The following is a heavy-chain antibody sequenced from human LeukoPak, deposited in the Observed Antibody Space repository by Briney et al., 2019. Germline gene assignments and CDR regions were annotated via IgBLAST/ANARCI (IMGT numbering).Heavy chain of an antibody. CDR3: ATSRIAVAGTGLDY. Sequence: SVKVSCKASGGTFSRYAISWVRQAPGQGLEWTGGILPIIGTANYAQKFQGRVTITADESTSTAYMELSSLRSEDTAVYYCATSRIAVAGTGLDYWGQGTLVTVSS. CDR2: ILPIIGTA. J-gene: IGHJ4*02. CDR1: GGTFSRYA. D-gene: IGHD6-19*01. V-gene: IGHV1-69*01.